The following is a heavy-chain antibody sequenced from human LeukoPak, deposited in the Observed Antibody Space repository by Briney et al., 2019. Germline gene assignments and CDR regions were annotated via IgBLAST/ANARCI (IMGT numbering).Heavy chain of an antibody. Sequence: PSETLSLTCTVSGGSISSYYWSWIRQPPGKGLEWIGYIYYSRNTNYNPSLKSRVTISIDTSKNQFSLKLSSVTAADTAVYYCARVGSGSFDYWGQGTLVAVSS. V-gene: IGHV4-59*01. D-gene: IGHD1-26*01. CDR2: IYYSRNT. CDR1: GGSISSYY. CDR3: ARVGSGSFDY. J-gene: IGHJ4*02.